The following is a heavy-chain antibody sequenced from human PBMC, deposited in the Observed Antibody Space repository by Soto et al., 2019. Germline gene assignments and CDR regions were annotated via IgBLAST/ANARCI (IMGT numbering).Heavy chain of an antibody. V-gene: IGHV3-30-3*01. J-gene: IGHJ3*02. Sequence: VQLVESGGGVVQPGRSLRLSCAASGFTFSSYAMHWVRQAPGKGLEWVAVISYDGSNKYYADSVKGRFTISRDNSKNTLYLQMNSLRAEDTAVYYCARTHRRITMIVVVTRGNAFDIWGQGTMVTVSS. D-gene: IGHD3-22*01. CDR3: ARTHRRITMIVVVTRGNAFDI. CDR2: ISYDGSNK. CDR1: GFTFSSYA.